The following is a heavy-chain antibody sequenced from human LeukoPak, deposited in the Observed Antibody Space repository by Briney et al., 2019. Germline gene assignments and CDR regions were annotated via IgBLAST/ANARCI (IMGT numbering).Heavy chain of an antibody. D-gene: IGHD6-19*01. J-gene: IGHJ4*02. V-gene: IGHV3-48*03. CDR2: IASSGTTI. Sequence: GGSLRLSCAASGFAFSAYEMNWVRQAPGKGLEWVSNIASSGTTIYYADSVKGRFSISRDNAMSSLYLQMNSLRVEDTAVYYCALLAVASDFDYWGQGALVTVSS. CDR3: ALLAVASDFDY. CDR1: GFAFSAYE.